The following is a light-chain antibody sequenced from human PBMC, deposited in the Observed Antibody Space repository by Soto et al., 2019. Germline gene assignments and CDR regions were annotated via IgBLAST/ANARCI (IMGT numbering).Light chain of an antibody. CDR3: MIWHSSAVV. Sequence: QLVLTQPSSLSASPGASASLTCTWRSGINVGTYRIYWYQQKPGSPPQYLLRYKSDSDKQQGSGVPSRFSGSKDASANAGILLISGLQSEDEADYYCMIWHSSAVVFGGGTKLTVL. J-gene: IGLJ2*01. CDR2: YKSDSDK. V-gene: IGLV5-45*03. CDR1: SGINVGTYR.